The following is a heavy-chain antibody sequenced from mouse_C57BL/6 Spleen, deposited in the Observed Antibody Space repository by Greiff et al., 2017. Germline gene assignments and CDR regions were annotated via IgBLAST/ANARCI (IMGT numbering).Heavy chain of an antibody. CDR1: GFTFSDYG. D-gene: IGHD2-5*01. CDR2: ISSGSSTI. V-gene: IGHV5-17*01. J-gene: IGHJ3*01. CDR3: ARPYSNYVWFAY. Sequence: EVKLVESGGGLVKPGGSLKLSCAASGFTFSDYGMHWVRQAPEKGLEWVAYISSGSSTIYYADTVKGRFTISRDNAKNTLFLQMTSLRSDDTAMDYCARPYSNYVWFAYWGQGTLVTVSA.